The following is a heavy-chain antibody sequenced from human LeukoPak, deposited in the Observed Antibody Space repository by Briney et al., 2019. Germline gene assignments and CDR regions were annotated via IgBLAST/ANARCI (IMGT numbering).Heavy chain of an antibody. CDR1: GFTFSSYE. Sequence: GGSLRLSFAAPGFTFSSYEMNWVRQAPGKGLDWVSYISSSGSTIYYAASVKGRFTISRDNAKNSLYLQMNSLRAEDTAIYYCATYRQVLLPFESWGQGTLVTVSS. V-gene: IGHV3-48*03. CDR3: ATYRQVLLPFES. J-gene: IGHJ4*02. CDR2: ISSSGSTI. D-gene: IGHD2-8*02.